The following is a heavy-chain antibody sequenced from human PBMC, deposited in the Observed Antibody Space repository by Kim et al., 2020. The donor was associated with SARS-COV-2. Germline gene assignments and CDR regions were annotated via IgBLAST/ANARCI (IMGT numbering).Heavy chain of an antibody. V-gene: IGHV3-48*02. J-gene: IGHJ4*02. CDR2: STI. CDR3: ARVSWNVPY. Sequence: STIYYADSVKGRFTISRDNAKNSLYLQMNSLRDEDTAVYYCARVSWNVPYWGQGTLVTVSS. D-gene: IGHD1-1*01.